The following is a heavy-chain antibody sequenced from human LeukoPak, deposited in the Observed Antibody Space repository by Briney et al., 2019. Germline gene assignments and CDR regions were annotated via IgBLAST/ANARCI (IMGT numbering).Heavy chain of an antibody. CDR3: AKDSMSYSYGFDY. V-gene: IGHV3-23*01. J-gene: IGHJ4*02. CDR1: GFTFSSYA. Sequence: PGGSLRLSCAASGFTFSSYAMRWVRQAPGKGLEWVSAISGSGGNTYYADSVKGRFTISRDNSKNTLYLQMNSLRAEDTAVYYCAKDSMSYSYGFDYWGQGTLVTVSS. D-gene: IGHD5-18*01. CDR2: ISGSGGNT.